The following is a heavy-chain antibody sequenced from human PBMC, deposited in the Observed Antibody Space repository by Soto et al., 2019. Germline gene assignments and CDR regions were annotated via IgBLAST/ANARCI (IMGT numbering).Heavy chain of an antibody. CDR1: GGSFSGYY. CDR2: INHSGST. J-gene: IGHJ5*02. D-gene: IGHD6-19*01. Sequence: SETLSLTCAVYGGSFSGYYWSWIRQPPGKGLEWIGEINHSGSTNYNPSLKSRVTISVDTSKNQFSLKLSSVTAADTAVYYCARGRGSSGWYGSWGQGTLVSVSS. CDR3: ARGRGSSGWYGS. V-gene: IGHV4-34*01.